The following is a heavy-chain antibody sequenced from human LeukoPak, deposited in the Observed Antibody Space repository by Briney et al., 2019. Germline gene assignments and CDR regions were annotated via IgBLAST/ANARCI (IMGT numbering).Heavy chain of an antibody. D-gene: IGHD6-19*01. V-gene: IGHV3-23*01. Sequence: PGGSLRLSCAASGFTFSSYAMSWVRQAPGKGLEWVSAISGSGGSTYYADSVKGRFTISRDNSKNTLYLQMNSLRAEDTAVYYCAKTPRPPKAVARVMVLQYYFDYWGQGTLVAVSS. CDR2: ISGSGGST. J-gene: IGHJ4*02. CDR1: GFTFSSYA. CDR3: AKTPRPPKAVARVMVLQYYFDY.